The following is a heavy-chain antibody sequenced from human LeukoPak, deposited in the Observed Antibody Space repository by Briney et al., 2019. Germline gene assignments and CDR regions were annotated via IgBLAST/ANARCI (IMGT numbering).Heavy chain of an antibody. Sequence: ASVKVSCKASGYTFTSYDINWVRQATGQGLEWMGWMNPTSANTASAQIFQGRVTMTWNTSISTAYMELSRLRSEDTAVYYCTRGATVALSGYYYYMDVWGKGTTVTVSS. J-gene: IGHJ6*03. V-gene: IGHV1-8*02. CDR2: MNPTSANT. CDR3: TRGATVALSGYYYYMDV. CDR1: GYTFTSYD. D-gene: IGHD3-10*01.